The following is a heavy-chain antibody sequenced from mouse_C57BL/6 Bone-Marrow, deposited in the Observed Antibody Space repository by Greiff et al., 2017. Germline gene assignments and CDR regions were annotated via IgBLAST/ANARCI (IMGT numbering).Heavy chain of an antibody. J-gene: IGHJ2*01. CDR2: ISDGGSYT. D-gene: IGHD2-3*01. V-gene: IGHV5-4*01. Sequence: EVNLVESGGGLVKPGGSLKLSCAASGFTFSSYAMSWVRQTPEKRLEWVATISDGGSYTYYPDNVKGRFTISRDNAKNNLYLQMSHLKSEDTALYYCARDKGYSVFDSWGQGTTLTVSS. CDR3: ARDKGYSVFDS. CDR1: GFTFSSYA.